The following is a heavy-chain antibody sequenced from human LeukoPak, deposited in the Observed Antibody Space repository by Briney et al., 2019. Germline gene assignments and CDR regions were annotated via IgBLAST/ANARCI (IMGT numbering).Heavy chain of an antibody. CDR3: ARGRYYYDSSGYYYSDY. CDR2: ISCSSSYT. Sequence: KSGGSLRLSCAASGFTFSDNYMIWIRQAPGKGLEWVSYISCSSSYTRYADSVKGRFTISRDNAKKSVYLQMNSLRAEDTAVYYCARGRYYYDSSGYYYSDYWGQGTLVTVSS. J-gene: IGHJ4*02. CDR1: GFTFSDNY. D-gene: IGHD3-22*01. V-gene: IGHV3-11*05.